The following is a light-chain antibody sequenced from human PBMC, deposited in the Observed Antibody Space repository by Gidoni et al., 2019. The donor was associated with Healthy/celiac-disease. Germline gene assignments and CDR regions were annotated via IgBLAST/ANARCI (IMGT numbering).Light chain of an antibody. Sequence: EIVMTQSPATLSVSPGERATLSCRASQSVSSNLAWYQQKPGQAPRLLIYGASTRATGIPARFSSSGSGTEFTLTISSLQSEDFAVYYCQQYNNWPALFGQGTKLEIK. V-gene: IGKV3-15*01. CDR2: GAS. CDR1: QSVSSN. J-gene: IGKJ2*01. CDR3: QQYNNWPAL.